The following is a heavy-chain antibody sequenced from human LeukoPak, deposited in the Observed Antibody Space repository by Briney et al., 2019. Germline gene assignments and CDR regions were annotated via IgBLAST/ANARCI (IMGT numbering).Heavy chain of an antibody. Sequence: PGGSLRLSCAASGFTFSSYWMSWVRQAPGKGLEWVANIKQDGSAKYYVDSVKGRFTISRDNAKNSLYLQMNSMRAEDTAVYYCARGSYSGWYDYWGQGTLVTVSS. J-gene: IGHJ4*02. CDR1: GFTFSSYW. V-gene: IGHV3-7*01. CDR2: IKQDGSAK. CDR3: ARGSYSGWYDY. D-gene: IGHD6-19*01.